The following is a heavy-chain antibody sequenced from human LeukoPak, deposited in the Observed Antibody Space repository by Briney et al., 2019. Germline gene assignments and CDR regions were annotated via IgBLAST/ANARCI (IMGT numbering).Heavy chain of an antibody. D-gene: IGHD6-13*01. CDR2: IYYSGST. J-gene: IGHJ4*02. CDR3: ARARYSSSWACDY. Sequence: SETLSLTCTVPGGSISSYYWSWIRQPPGKGLEWIGYIYYSGSTNYNPSLKSRVTISVDTSKNQFSLKLSSVTAADTAVYYCARARYSSSWACDYWGQGTLVTVSS. CDR1: GGSISSYY. V-gene: IGHV4-59*01.